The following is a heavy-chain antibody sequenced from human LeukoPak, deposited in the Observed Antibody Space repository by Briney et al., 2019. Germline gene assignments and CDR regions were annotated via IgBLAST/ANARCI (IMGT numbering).Heavy chain of an antibody. CDR1: GFSFSIHW. Sequence: AGGSLRLSCAASGFSFSIHWMHWVRQAPGKGLVWVSRINPEGGSTNYADSVKGRFTISRDNAKKTLYLQMNSLRAEDTAAYYCARDKMDYWGQGILVTVST. V-gene: IGHV3-74*01. CDR3: ARDKMDY. CDR2: INPEGGST. J-gene: IGHJ4*02.